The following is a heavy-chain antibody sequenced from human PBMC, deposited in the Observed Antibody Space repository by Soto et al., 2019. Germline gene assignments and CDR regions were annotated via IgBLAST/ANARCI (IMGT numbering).Heavy chain of an antibody. CDR3: ASYHNYDFWIGSRHYTDA. Sequence: QVHLEQWGAGLLKPSETLSLTCAVYGESLSGYFWSWVRQPPGKGLEWIGEINHSGSTNYNPSLKSRVTIPADTSNHKFSLTLSFVTAADWGIYFCASYHNYDFWIGSRHYTDAWGTGTTVTVSS. CDR2: INHSGST. J-gene: IGHJ6*03. CDR1: GESLSGYF. D-gene: IGHD3-3*01. V-gene: IGHV4-34*01.